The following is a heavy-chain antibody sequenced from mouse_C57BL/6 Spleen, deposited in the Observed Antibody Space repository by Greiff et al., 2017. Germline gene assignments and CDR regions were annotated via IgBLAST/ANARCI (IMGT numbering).Heavy chain of an antibody. J-gene: IGHJ2*01. CDR3: AGLGRGFDY. D-gene: IGHD4-1*01. CDR1: GFTFSSYA. V-gene: IGHV5-4*03. CDR2: ISDGGSYT. Sequence: EVMLVESGGGLVKPGGSLKLSCAASGFTFSSYAMSWVRQTPEKRLEWVATISDGGSYTYYPDNVKGRFTISRDNAKNNLYLQMSHLKSEDTAMYYCAGLGRGFDYWGQGTTLTVSS.